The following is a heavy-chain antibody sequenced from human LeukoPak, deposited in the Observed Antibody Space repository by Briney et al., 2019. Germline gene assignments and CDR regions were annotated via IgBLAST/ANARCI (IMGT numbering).Heavy chain of an antibody. Sequence: GSLRLSCAASGFTFSRYAMSWVRQAPGKGLEWGSAISGSGGSTYYADSVKGRFTISRDNSKNTLYLQMNSLRAEDTAVYYCAKVILSYGSSPFDYWGQGTLVTVSS. V-gene: IGHV3-23*01. CDR3: AKVILSYGSSPFDY. CDR2: ISGSGGST. D-gene: IGHD5-18*01. CDR1: GFTFSRYA. J-gene: IGHJ4*02.